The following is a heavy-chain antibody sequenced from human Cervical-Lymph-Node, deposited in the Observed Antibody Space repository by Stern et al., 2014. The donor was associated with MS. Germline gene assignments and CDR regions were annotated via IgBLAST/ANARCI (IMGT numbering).Heavy chain of an antibody. J-gene: IGHJ6*02. CDR1: GYSFTNYG. Sequence: VQLVESGGEVKKPGASVKVSCKASGYSFTNYGISWVRQAPGQGPEWMGWISIYNGNTNYAQRFQGRLPMTTDTSTSTAYMELGSLISDDTAVYYCARGSSTSYYYYYGMDVWGQGTTVTVSS. CDR2: ISIYNGNT. CDR3: ARGSSTSYYYYYGMDV. D-gene: IGHD6-6*01. V-gene: IGHV1-18*01.